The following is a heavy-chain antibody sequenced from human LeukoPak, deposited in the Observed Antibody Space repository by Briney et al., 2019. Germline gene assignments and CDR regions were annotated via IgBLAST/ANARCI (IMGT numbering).Heavy chain of an antibody. CDR1: QFTFSSYS. D-gene: IGHD3-22*01. CDR2: IKRGATHI. V-gene: IGHV3-21*01. J-gene: IGHJ4*02. CDR3: VRLRRNSDSNGYYYYYDY. Sequence: AGCLRLSCAASQFTFSSYSMNWVPQAPGKGLEWVSSIKRGATHIYYADSLRGRFIISRDDAKNSLYLQMNSLRAEDTAVYYCVRLRRNSDSNGYYYYYDYWGQGTLVTVSS.